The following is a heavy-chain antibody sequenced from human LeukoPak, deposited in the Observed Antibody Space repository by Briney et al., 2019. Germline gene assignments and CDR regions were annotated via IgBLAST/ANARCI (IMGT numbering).Heavy chain of an antibody. CDR3: ARGGYCSSTSCYRGWFDP. D-gene: IGHD2-2*02. CDR2: ISHDGTDT. V-gene: IGHV3-74*01. CDR1: GFTFSTYV. J-gene: IGHJ5*02. Sequence: GGSLRLSCAASGFTFSTYVMHWVRQAPGKGLMWVSRISHDGTDTSYADSVKDRFTISRDNSKNTLYLQMNSLRAEDTAVYYCARGGYCSSTSCYRGWFDPWGQGTLVTVSS.